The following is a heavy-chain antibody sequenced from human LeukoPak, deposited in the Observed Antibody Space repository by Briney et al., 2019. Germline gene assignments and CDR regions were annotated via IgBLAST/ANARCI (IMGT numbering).Heavy chain of an antibody. D-gene: IGHD2-2*01. Sequence: PSETLSLTCAVSGYSISSGYYWGWIRQPPGKGLEWIGSIYHSGSTYYNPSLKSRVTISVDTSKNQISLKLSSVTAADTAVYYCARGLLPAAIPHYYYYMDVWGKGTTVTVSS. CDR2: IYHSGST. V-gene: IGHV4-38-2*01. J-gene: IGHJ6*03. CDR1: GYSISSGYY. CDR3: ARGLLPAAIPHYYYYMDV.